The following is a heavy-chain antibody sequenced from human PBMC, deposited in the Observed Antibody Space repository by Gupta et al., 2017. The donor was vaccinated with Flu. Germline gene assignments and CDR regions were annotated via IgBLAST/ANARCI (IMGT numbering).Heavy chain of an antibody. Sequence: QVHLVQSGAEVKKPGASVKVSCKVFGYTLSELCMNWVRQAPGKGLEWMGGFDPKNGETLYAQKFQGRITMTEDTSTDTAYTELSSLTSDDRAVYYCASTYTGYDINPFDFWGQGTLVIVSS. J-gene: IGHJ4*02. CDR1: GYTLSELC. CDR2: FDPKNGET. CDR3: ASTYTGYDINPFDF. D-gene: IGHD5-12*01. V-gene: IGHV1-24*01.